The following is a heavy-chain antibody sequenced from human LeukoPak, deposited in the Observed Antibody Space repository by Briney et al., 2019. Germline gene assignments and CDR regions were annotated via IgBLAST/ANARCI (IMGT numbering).Heavy chain of an antibody. D-gene: IGHD2-2*01. Sequence: ASVKVSRKASGYTFTSYGISWVRRAPGQGLEWMGWISAYNGNTNYAQKLQGRVTMTTDTSTSTAYMELRSLRSDDTAVYYCARSTWDIVVVPAAPDAFDIWGQGTMVTVSS. V-gene: IGHV1-18*01. CDR2: ISAYNGNT. CDR3: ARSTWDIVVVPAAPDAFDI. J-gene: IGHJ3*02. CDR1: GYTFTSYG.